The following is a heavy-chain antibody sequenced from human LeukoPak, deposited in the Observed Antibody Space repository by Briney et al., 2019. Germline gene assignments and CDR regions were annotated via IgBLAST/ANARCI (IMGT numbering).Heavy chain of an antibody. J-gene: IGHJ6*03. Sequence: GGSLRLSCAASGFTFSTYNMNWVRQAPGKGLEWVSYISSSGSTISYADSVKGRFTVSRDNAKNSLYLQMNSLRAEDTAVYYCATEVTPYYYMDVWGKGTTVTVSS. V-gene: IGHV3-48*03. D-gene: IGHD2-21*02. CDR3: ATEVTPYYYMDV. CDR2: ISSSGSTI. CDR1: GFTFSTYN.